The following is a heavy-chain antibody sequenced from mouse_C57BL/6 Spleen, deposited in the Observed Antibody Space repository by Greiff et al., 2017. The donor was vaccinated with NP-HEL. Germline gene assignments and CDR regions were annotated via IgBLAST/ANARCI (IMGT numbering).Heavy chain of an antibody. CDR1: SYAFSSSW. Sequence: QVQLQQSGPELVKPGASVKISCKASSYAFSSSWMNWVKQRPGKGLEWIGRIYPGDGDTNYNGQFKGKATLTADKSSSTAYMQLSSLTSEDSAVYFCARWLLHAGYFDYWGQGTTLTVSS. V-gene: IGHV1-82*01. CDR3: ARWLLHAGYFDY. D-gene: IGHD2-3*01. CDR2: IYPGDGDT. J-gene: IGHJ2*01.